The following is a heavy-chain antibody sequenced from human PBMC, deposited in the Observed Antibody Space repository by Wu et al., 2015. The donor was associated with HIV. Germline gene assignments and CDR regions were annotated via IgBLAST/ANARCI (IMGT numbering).Heavy chain of an antibody. CDR2: IIPSFGTS. V-gene: IGHV1-69*13. J-gene: IGHJ6*01. Sequence: QVQLVQSGAEVKKPGSSVKVSCKAPGGTFSIYAISWVRQAPGQGLEWMGRIIPSFGTSNYAQRFQGRVTITADESTSKTVYMELRSLGSEDTAVYFCARDLLLGGDGMDVWGPRDHGHRLL. D-gene: IGHD3-16*01. CDR3: ARDLLLGGDGMDV. CDR1: GGTFSIYA.